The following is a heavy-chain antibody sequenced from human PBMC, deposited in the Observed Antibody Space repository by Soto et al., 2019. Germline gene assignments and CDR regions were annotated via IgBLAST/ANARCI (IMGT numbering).Heavy chain of an antibody. CDR1: GYTFTSYA. CDR3: AREGRYGDYLDY. D-gene: IGHD4-17*01. V-gene: IGHV1-3*01. Sequence: QVQLVQSGAEVKKPGASVKVSCKASGYTFTSYAIHWVRQAPGQRLEWMGWINGDSDNTKYLQKFQGRVTITRDTSASMVYMELSSLKSEDTAVYYCAREGRYGDYLDYWGQGTLVTVSS. CDR2: INGDSDNT. J-gene: IGHJ4*02.